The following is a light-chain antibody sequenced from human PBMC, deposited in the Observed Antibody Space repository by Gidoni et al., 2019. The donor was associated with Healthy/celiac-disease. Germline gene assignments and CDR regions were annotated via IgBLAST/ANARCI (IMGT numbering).Light chain of an antibody. J-gene: IGKJ1*01. CDR1: QSVSSN. Sequence: EIVMLQSPATLSVSPGERATLACRASQSVSSNLAWYQQKPGQAPRLLIYGASTRATGIPARFSGSGSGTEFTLTISSLQSEDFAVYYCQPYNNWPQTFGQGTKVEIK. CDR3: QPYNNWPQT. V-gene: IGKV3-15*01. CDR2: GAS.